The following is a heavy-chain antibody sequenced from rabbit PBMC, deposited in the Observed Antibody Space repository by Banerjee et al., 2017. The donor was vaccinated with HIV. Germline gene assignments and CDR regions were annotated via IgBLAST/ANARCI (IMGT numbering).Heavy chain of an antibody. D-gene: IGHD4-1*01. CDR2: VGAGVDGP. CDR1: GFDFSSYY. J-gene: IGHJ4*01. Sequence: QEQLEETGGGLVQPGGSLTLSCKASGFDFSSYYMGWVRQAPGKGLEWIGVVGAGVDGPDYASWVNGRFTISGDNAQNTVHLQMTSLTAADTASYFCARDLAGVIGWNFNLWGPGTLVTVS. V-gene: IGHV1S47*01. CDR3: ARDLAGVIGWNFNL.